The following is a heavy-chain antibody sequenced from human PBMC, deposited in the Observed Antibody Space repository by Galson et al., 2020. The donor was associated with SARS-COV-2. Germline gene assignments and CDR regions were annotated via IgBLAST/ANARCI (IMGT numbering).Heavy chain of an antibody. D-gene: IGHD6-19*01. Sequence: SETLSLTCAVYGGSFSGYYWSWLRQPPGKGLEWIGEINHSGSTNYNPSLKSRVTISVDTSKNQFSLKLSSVTAADTAVYYCARGRYSSGWYGLKDWFDPWGQGTLVTVSS. V-gene: IGHV4-34*01. CDR2: INHSGST. CDR1: GGSFSGYY. J-gene: IGHJ5*02. CDR3: ARGRYSSGWYGLKDWFDP.